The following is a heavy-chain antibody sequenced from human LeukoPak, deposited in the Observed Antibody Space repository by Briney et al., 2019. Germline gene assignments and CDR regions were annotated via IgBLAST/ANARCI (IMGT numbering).Heavy chain of an antibody. CDR2: FDPEDGET. J-gene: IGHJ6*03. V-gene: IGHV1-24*01. D-gene: IGHD6-13*01. CDR1: GYTLTELS. CDR3: ARELSSWFDNYYYYMDV. Sequence: ASVKVSCKVSGYTLTELSMHWVRQAPGKGLEWMGGFDPEDGETIYAQKFQGRVTMTRNTSISTAYMELSSLRSEDTAVYYCARELSSWFDNYYYYMDVWGKGTTVTVSS.